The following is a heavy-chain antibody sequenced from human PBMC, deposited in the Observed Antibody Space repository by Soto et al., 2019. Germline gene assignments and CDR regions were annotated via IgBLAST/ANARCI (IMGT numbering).Heavy chain of an antibody. CDR3: ARGLRYYYDSSGYLSTFDY. J-gene: IGHJ4*02. D-gene: IGHD3-22*01. CDR1: GFTFSSYG. CDR2: ISSSSSTI. Sequence: GGSLRLSCAASGFTFSSYGMNWVRQAPGKGLEWVSYISSSSSTIYYADSVKGRFTISRDNAKNSLYLQMNSLRDEDTAVYYCARGLRYYYDSSGYLSTFDYWGQGTLVTVSS. V-gene: IGHV3-48*02.